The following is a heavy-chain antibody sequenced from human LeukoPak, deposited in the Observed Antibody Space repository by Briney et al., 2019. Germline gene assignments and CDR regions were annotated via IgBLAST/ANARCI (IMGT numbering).Heavy chain of an antibody. CDR1: GFTLRSFC. CDR3: ARDSMGGQWSNYYYCYGMDV. V-gene: IGHV3-7*03. D-gene: IGHD6-19*01. Sequence: GGSLRLSCAASGFTLRSFCTSGAPDAPGKGRVGVTNIKQDGREKLYTDSVKGRFNISRDHAKNSLYLQMNSLRAEVTAVYYCARDSMGGQWSNYYYCYGMDVWVQGTTVSV. J-gene: IGHJ6*01. CDR2: IKQDGREK.